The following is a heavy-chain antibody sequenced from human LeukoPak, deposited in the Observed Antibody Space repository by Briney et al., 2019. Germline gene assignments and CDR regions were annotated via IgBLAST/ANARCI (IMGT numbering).Heavy chain of an antibody. CDR2: ISGSGGST. V-gene: IGHV3-23*01. CDR3: AGRPPSGYYDITG. D-gene: IGHD3-22*01. CDR1: GFTFSSYG. J-gene: IGHJ4*02. Sequence: QPGGSLRLSCAASGFTFSSYGMTWVRQAPGKGLEWVSAISGSGGSTYYADSVKGRFTISGDNSKNTLYLQMSNLRAEDTAVYYCAGRPPSGYYDITGWGQGTLVTVSS.